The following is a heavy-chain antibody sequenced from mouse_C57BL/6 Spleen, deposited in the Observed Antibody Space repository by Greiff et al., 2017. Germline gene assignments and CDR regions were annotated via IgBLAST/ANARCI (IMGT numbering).Heavy chain of an antibody. CDR3: ARGYYYGSSYVAMDY. CDR2: INPSNGGT. Sequence: VKLQQPGTELVKPGASVKLSCKASGYTFTSYWMHWVKQRPGQGLEWIGNINPSNGGTTYNEKFKSKATLTVDKSSSTAYLQLSSLTSEDSAVYYCARGYYYGSSYVAMDYWGQGTSVTVSS. J-gene: IGHJ4*01. CDR1: GYTFTSYW. V-gene: IGHV1-53*01. D-gene: IGHD1-1*01.